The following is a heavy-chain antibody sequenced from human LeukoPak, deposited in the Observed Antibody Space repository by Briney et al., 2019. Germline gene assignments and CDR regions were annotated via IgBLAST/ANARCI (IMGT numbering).Heavy chain of an antibody. CDR2: IYTSGST. J-gene: IGHJ5*02. CDR1: GGSISSGSYY. D-gene: IGHD6-13*01. Sequence: SQTLSLTCTVSGGSISSGSYYWSWIRQPAGKGLEWIGRIYTSGSTNYNPSLKSRVTISLDKSKNQFSLKLSSVTAADTAVYYCATTAAAGTRLAWFDPWGQGTLVTVSS. V-gene: IGHV4-61*02. CDR3: ATTAAAGTRLAWFDP.